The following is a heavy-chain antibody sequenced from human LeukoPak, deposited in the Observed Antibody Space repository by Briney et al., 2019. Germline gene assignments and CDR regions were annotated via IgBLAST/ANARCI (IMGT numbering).Heavy chain of an antibody. CDR2: INPYSGGT. V-gene: IGHV1-2*02. CDR3: ARDNSVGDYAWWFDP. Sequence: GASVKVSCKASGYSFTGYYMHWVRQAPGQGLEWMGWINPYSGGTNYAQKFQGRVTMTRDMSTSTDYMELSSLRSEDTAVYYCARDNSVGDYAWWFDPWGQGTLVTVSS. CDR1: GYSFTGYY. J-gene: IGHJ5*02. D-gene: IGHD1-26*01.